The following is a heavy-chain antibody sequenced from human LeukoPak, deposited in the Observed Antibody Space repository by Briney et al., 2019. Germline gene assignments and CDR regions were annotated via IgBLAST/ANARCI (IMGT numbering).Heavy chain of an antibody. CDR3: ARPYYDILTGYRFDAFDI. CDR2: IYYSGST. D-gene: IGHD3-9*01. CDR1: GYSISSGYY. Sequence: PSETLSLTCTVSGYSISSGYYWSWIRQPPGKGLEWIGYIYYSGSTNYNPSLKSRVTISVDTSKNQFSLKLSSVTAADTAVYYCARPYYDILTGYRFDAFDIWGQGTMVTVSS. J-gene: IGHJ3*02. V-gene: IGHV4-61*01.